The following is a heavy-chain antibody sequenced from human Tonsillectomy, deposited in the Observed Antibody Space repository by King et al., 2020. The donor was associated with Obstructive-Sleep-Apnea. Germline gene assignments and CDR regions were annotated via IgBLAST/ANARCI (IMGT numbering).Heavy chain of an antibody. D-gene: IGHD2-21*01. V-gene: IGHV4-39*07. J-gene: IGHJ5*02. CDR2: ISHTGAT. CDR3: ARDRIVAGEGAWFGP. Sequence: QLQESGPGLVKTSETLSLTCTVSSGSITASLYYWAWVRHPPGQAMDWIGSISHTGATYSNPSLRSRLTIEVASPNNRFSLRLTSVTAADTGIYYCARDRIVAGEGAWFGPGGKGSQVSVPS. CDR1: SGSITASLYY.